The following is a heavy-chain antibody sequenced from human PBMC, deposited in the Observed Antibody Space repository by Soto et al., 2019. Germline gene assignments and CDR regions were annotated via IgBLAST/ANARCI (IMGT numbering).Heavy chain of an antibody. Sequence: PSETLSLTCTVSGASISNNYWSWIRQPPGKGLEWIGYVYYGGSANYNPSLQSRVTISVDTSKSQFSLKLSYMTAADTAIYYCAKNAGTTHFDNWGQGALVTVSS. CDR3: AKNAGTTHFDN. J-gene: IGHJ4*02. CDR1: GASISNNY. V-gene: IGHV4-59*01. D-gene: IGHD1-1*01. CDR2: VYYGGSA.